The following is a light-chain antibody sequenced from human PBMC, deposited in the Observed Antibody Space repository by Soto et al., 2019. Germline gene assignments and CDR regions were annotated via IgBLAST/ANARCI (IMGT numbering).Light chain of an antibody. V-gene: IGLV2-14*01. Sequence: QSVLTRPASVSGSPGQSITISCTGTSSDVGGSIYVSWYQQHPGKAPKLIISEVSNRPSGVSNRFSGSKSGNTASLTISGLQAEHEADYYCSSFTDTSTLYVFGTVTKVTVL. CDR3: SSFTDTSTLYV. J-gene: IGLJ1*01. CDR2: EVS. CDR1: SSDVGGSIY.